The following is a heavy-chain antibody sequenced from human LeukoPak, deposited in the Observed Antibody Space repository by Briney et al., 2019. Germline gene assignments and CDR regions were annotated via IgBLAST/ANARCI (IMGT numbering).Heavy chain of an antibody. CDR3: AREGTARDAFDI. Sequence: GRSLRLSCAASGFTFSYYAMHWVRQAPGKAPHRVAFISSDGSDKYYADSMKGRFTISRDNSKNTLYLQMTSLRGEDTAMYYCAREGTARDAFDIWGQGTMVTVSS. CDR2: ISSDGSDK. CDR1: GFTFSYYA. D-gene: IGHD2-21*02. V-gene: IGHV3-30-3*01. J-gene: IGHJ3*02.